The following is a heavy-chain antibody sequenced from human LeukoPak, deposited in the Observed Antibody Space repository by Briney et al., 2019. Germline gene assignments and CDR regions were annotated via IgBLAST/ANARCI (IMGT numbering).Heavy chain of an antibody. V-gene: IGHV1-18*01. CDR1: GYTFTSYG. J-gene: IGHJ4*02. Sequence: EASVKLSCKASGYTFTSYGIRWVRHAPGQGLEWMGWISAYNGNTNYAQKLQGRVTMTTDTSTSTAYMELRSLRSDDTAVYYCATSRQLDPIWVDYWGQGTLVTVSS. CDR3: ATSRQLDPIWVDY. CDR2: ISAYNGNT. D-gene: IGHD6-6*01.